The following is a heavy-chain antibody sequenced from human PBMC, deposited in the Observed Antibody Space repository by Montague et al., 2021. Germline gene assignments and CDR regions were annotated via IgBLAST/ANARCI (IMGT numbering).Heavy chain of an antibody. V-gene: IGHV4-31*03. J-gene: IGHJ4*02. Sequence: TLSLTCNVSGASFNYGDYYWTWIRQHPGKGPEWIGSIYDSGSTNYNPSLKSRLTLSRDTSKNQVSLRLTSVTAAETAVYYCARSGGYCSGGRCDTFDYWGQGTLVTVSS. CDR3: ARSGGYCSGGRCDTFDY. D-gene: IGHD2-15*01. CDR1: GASFNYGDYY. CDR2: IYDSGST.